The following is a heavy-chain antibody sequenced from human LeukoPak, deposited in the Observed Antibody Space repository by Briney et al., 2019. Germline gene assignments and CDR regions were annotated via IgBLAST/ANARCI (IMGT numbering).Heavy chain of an antibody. Sequence: ASVKVSCKSSGYTFTGYYMHWVRQAPGQGLAWMGWINPNSGGTNYPQKFQGWVTMTRDTSISTAFRWLSRLKSDDTAVYYCATVNAAAGNSLDYWGQGTLVTVSS. V-gene: IGHV1-2*04. CDR3: ATVNAAAGNSLDY. CDR1: GYTFTGYY. J-gene: IGHJ4*02. CDR2: INPNSGGT. D-gene: IGHD6-13*01.